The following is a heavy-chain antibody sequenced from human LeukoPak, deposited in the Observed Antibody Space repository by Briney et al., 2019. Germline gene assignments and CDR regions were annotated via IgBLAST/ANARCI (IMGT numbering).Heavy chain of an antibody. CDR3: ALGYCGGDCYRAFDI. CDR2: IYYSGST. Sequence: SETLSLTCTVSGGSISSGGYYWTWIRQHPGKGLEWIGYIYYSGSTYYNPSLKSRVTIPVDTSKNQFSLRLSSVTAADTAVYYCALGYCGGDCYRAFDIWGQGTMVTVSS. V-gene: IGHV4-31*03. J-gene: IGHJ3*02. D-gene: IGHD2-21*02. CDR1: GGSISSGGYY.